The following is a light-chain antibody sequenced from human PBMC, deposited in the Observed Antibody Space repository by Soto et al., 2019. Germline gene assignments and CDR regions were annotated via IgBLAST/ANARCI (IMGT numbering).Light chain of an antibody. V-gene: IGLV2-14*01. CDR3: TSFTSSSTQV. J-gene: IGLJ1*01. CDR2: EVS. Sequence: VLTQPASVSGSPGQSITISCTGTSGDVDAFDYVSWYQQHPGKAPKLMIFEVSDRPSGVSDRFSGSKSGSTASLTISGLQAEDEADYFCTSFTSSSTQVFGTGTKVTVL. CDR1: SGDVDAFDY.